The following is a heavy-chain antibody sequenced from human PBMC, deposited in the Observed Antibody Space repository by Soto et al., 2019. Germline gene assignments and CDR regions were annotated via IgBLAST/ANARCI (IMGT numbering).Heavy chain of an antibody. D-gene: IGHD2-8*01. CDR3: MRSHGAY. CDR2: ISYSGTA. Sequence: QVQLQESGPGLVKTSETLSLTCTVSGGSVSSGPYHWNWVRQPPGKGLEWIGHISYSGTANYNPSLRGRVIMATDMSMNQFSLRLTSVTAADTAVYYCMRSHGAYWGQGALVTVSP. V-gene: IGHV4-61*01. J-gene: IGHJ4*02. CDR1: GGSVSSGPYH.